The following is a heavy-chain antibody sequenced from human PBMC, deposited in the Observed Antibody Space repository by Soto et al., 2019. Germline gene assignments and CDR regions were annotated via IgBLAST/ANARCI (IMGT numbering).Heavy chain of an antibody. CDR2: IIPIFGTA. CDR3: ARGRRFNYGSGKGTSYYFDY. J-gene: IGHJ4*02. Sequence: QVQLVQSGAEVKKPWSSVKVSCKASGGTFSSYAISWVRQAPGQGLEWMGGIIPIFGTANYAQKFQGRVTITADESTSTAYMELSSLRSEDTAVDYCARGRRFNYGSGKGTSYYFDYWGQGTLVTVSS. CDR1: GGTFSSYA. D-gene: IGHD3-10*01. V-gene: IGHV1-69*01.